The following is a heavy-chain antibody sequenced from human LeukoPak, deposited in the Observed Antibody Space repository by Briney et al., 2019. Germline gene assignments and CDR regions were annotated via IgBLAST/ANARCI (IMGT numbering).Heavy chain of an antibody. D-gene: IGHD3-22*01. CDR3: ARAGDSSGYYVSYFDY. CDR2: IYYSGST. J-gene: IGHJ4*02. CDR1: GGSISSYY. V-gene: IGHV4-59*01. Sequence: SETLSLTCTVSGGSISSYYWSWIRQPPGKGLEWIGYIYYSGSTNYSPSLKSRVTISVDTSKNQFSLKLSSVTAADTAVYYCARAGDSSGYYVSYFDYWGQGTLVTVSS.